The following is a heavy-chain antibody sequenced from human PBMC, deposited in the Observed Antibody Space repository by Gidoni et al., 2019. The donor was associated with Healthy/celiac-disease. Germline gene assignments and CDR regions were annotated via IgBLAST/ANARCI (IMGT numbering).Heavy chain of an antibody. J-gene: IGHJ1*01. CDR3: ARGFRIAVAGIGYFQH. CDR1: GFTFSSYA. Sequence: EVQLVESGGGLVQPGGSLRLSCAASGFTFSSYAMHWVRQAPGKGLEYVSAISSNGGSTYYANSVKGRFTISRDNSKNTLYLQMGSLRAEDMAVYYCARGFRIAVAGIGYFQHWGQGTLVTVSS. D-gene: IGHD6-19*01. CDR2: ISSNGGST. V-gene: IGHV3-64*01.